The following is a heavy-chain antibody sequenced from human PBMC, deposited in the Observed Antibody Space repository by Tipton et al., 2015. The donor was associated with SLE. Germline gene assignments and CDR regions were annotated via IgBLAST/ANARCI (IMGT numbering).Heavy chain of an antibody. D-gene: IGHD1-26*01. V-gene: IGHV4-59*11. CDR1: GGSISSHY. Sequence: LRLSCTVSGGSISSHYWSWIRQPPGKGLEWIGYIYYSGSTNYNPSLKSRVTISVDTSKNQFSLKLSSVTAADTAVYYCARRRVGDAFDIWGQGTMVTVSS. CDR3: ARRRVGDAFDI. J-gene: IGHJ3*02. CDR2: IYYSGST.